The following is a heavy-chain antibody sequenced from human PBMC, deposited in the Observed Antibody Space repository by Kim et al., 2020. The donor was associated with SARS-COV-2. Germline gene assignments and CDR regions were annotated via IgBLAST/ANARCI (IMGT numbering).Heavy chain of an antibody. CDR2: ISSSGSTI. V-gene: IGHV3-11*01. CDR3: ARGPRTYYDILTGYYTYYYYYGMDV. Sequence: GGSLRLSCAASGFTFSDYYMSWIRQAPGKGLEWVSYISSSGSTIYYADSVKGRFTISRDNAKNSLYLQMNSLRAEDTAVYYCARGPRTYYDILTGYYTYYYYYGMDVWGQGTTVTVSS. CDR1: GFTFSDYY. D-gene: IGHD3-9*01. J-gene: IGHJ6*02.